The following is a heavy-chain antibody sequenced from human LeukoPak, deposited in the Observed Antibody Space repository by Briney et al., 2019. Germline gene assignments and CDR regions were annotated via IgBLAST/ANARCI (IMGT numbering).Heavy chain of an antibody. CDR1: GYTFSNYG. D-gene: IGHD3-3*01. Sequence: ASVKVSCKASGYTFSNYGISWVRQAPGQGLEWMGWISTNKGNTKSAQKNQGRVTMTTDTSTSTVHMELRSLRSDDTAVYYCATCFGVDPIDYWGQGTLVTVSS. V-gene: IGHV1-18*01. CDR2: ISTNKGNT. CDR3: ATCFGVDPIDY. J-gene: IGHJ4*02.